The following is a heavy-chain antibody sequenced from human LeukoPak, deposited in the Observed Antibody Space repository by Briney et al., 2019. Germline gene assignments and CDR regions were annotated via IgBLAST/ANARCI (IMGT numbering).Heavy chain of an antibody. J-gene: IGHJ4*02. V-gene: IGHV4-59*01. CDR1: GGSISSYY. CDR3: VVGATIVDY. Sequence: SETLSLTCTVSGGSISSYYWSWIRQPPGKGLEWIGYIYYSGGTNYNPSLKSRVTISVDTSKNQFSLKLSSVTAAYTAVYYCVVGATIVDYWGQGTLVTVSS. CDR2: IYYSGGT. D-gene: IGHD1-26*01.